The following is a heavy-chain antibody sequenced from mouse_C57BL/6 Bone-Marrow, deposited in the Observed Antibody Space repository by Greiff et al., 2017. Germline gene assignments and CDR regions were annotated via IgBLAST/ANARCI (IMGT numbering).Heavy chain of an antibody. D-gene: IGHD1-1*01. CDR1: GYTFTSYG. Sequence: VQLQQSGAELVRPGASVKLSCKASGYTFTSYGISWVKQRTGQGLEWIGEIYPRSGSTNYNEKFKGKATLTADKSSSTAYMKLRSLTSDDAAVVYYARRRYYGSSCAMDFWGQGTSVTVSS. V-gene: IGHV1-81*01. CDR3: ARRRYYGSSCAMDF. CDR2: IYPRSGST. J-gene: IGHJ4*01.